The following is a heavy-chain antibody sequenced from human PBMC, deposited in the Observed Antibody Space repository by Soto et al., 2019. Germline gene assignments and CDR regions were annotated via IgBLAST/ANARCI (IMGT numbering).Heavy chain of an antibody. D-gene: IGHD3-3*01. CDR1: EFTFIGYG. CDR2: ISYDGSNK. Sequence: GGSLSLSFAAAEFTFIGYGMHWVRQAPGKGLEWVAVISYDGSNKYYADSVKGRFTISRDNSKNTLYLQMNSLRAEDTAVYYCAKFGFGGPGILRFYGMDVWGQGTTVTVSS. CDR3: AKFGFGGPGILRFYGMDV. V-gene: IGHV3-30*18. J-gene: IGHJ6*02.